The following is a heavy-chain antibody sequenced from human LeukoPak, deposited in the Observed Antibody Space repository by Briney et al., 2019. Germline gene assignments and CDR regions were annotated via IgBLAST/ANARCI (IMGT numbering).Heavy chain of an antibody. CDR3: ARLFTSGWYNWFDP. CDR1: GFIFSSYS. Sequence: GGSLRLSCAASGFIFSSYSMNWVRQAPGKGLEWVSSISTSSSYIYYADSVRGRFTISRDNANNSLYLQMNSLSAEDTAVYYCARLFTSGWYNWFDPWGQGTLVTVSS. CDR2: ISTSSSYI. J-gene: IGHJ5*02. V-gene: IGHV3-21*01. D-gene: IGHD6-19*01.